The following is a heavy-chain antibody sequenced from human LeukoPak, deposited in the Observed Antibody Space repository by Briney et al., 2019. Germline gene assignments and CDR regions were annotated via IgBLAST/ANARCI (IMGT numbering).Heavy chain of an antibody. V-gene: IGHV1-2*02. CDR1: GYTFTGYY. CDR3: ARSPVPRDPSFDY. J-gene: IGHJ4*02. CDR2: INPNTGGT. Sequence: ASVKVSCKSSGYTFTGYYVHWVRQAPGQGLEWMGWINPNTGGTNYPQNFQDRVTMTRDTSVSTAYMEVSRLRSDDTAVYYCARSPVPRDPSFDYWGQGALVTVSS.